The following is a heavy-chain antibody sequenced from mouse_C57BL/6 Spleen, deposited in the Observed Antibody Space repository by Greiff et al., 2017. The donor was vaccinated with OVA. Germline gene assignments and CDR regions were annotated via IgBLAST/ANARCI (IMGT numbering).Heavy chain of an antibody. V-gene: IGHV1-22*01. CDR2: INTNNGGT. CDR1: GYTFTDYN. J-gene: IGHJ3*01. CDR3: AREGYGNYAWFAY. D-gene: IGHD2-1*01. Sequence: EVQLQQSGPELVKPGASVKMSCKASGYTFTDYNMHWVKQSHGKSLEWIGYINTNNGGTSYNQKFKGKATLTVNKSSSTAYMERRSLTSEDAAVYYCAREGYGNYAWFAYWGQGTLVTVSA.